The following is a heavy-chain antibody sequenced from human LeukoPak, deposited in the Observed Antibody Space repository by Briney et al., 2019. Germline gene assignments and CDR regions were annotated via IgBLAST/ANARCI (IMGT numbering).Heavy chain of an antibody. V-gene: IGHV4-4*02. CDR3: AREDIVATKPNREFDY. CDR2: INHSGST. J-gene: IGHJ4*02. CDR1: GFTFSNNW. D-gene: IGHD5-12*01. Sequence: KPGGSLRLSCVASGFTFSNNWMSWVRQAPGKGLEWIGEINHSGSTNYNPSLKSRVTISVDTSKNQFSLKLSSVTAADTAVYYCAREDIVATKPNREFDYWGQGTLVTVSS.